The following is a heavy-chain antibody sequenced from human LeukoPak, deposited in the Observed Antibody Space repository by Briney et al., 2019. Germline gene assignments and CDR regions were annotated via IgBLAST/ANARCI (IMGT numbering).Heavy chain of an antibody. J-gene: IGHJ3*02. CDR1: GFTFSGYA. Sequence: GGSLRLSGAASGFTFSGYAMSWVRQAPGKGLEGGSGISGGGGRTYYAESVKGRFTTSRDNSKNTLYVQMTSLRAEDTAVYYCAKMGTDWSGYDAFDMWGQGTMVTVSS. D-gene: IGHD3-3*01. V-gene: IGHV3-23*01. CDR3: AKMGTDWSGYDAFDM. CDR2: ISGGGGRT.